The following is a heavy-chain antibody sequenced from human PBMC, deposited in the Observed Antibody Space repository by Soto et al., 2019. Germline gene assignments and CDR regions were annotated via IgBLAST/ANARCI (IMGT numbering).Heavy chain of an antibody. Sequence: ASVKVSCKASGYTFHTYGITWVRQAPGQGLEWMGWISTYNGNTEYVQKFQGRVTMTRDISTSTAYMELTSLRSDDTAVYYCAILPSEIYEYDFWGQGTPVTVSS. D-gene: IGHD5-12*01. J-gene: IGHJ4*02. V-gene: IGHV1-18*01. CDR2: ISTYNGNT. CDR3: AILPSEIYEYDF. CDR1: GYTFHTYG.